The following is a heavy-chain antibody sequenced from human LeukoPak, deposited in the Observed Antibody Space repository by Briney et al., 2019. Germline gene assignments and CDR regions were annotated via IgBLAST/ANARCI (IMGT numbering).Heavy chain of an antibody. CDR2: ISGSGGST. D-gene: IGHD4-17*01. CDR3: AKGGSAWADYGEDYDAFDI. Sequence: PGGSLRLSCAASGFTFSSYAMSWVRQAPGKGLEWVSAISGSGGSTYYADSVKGRFTISRDNSKNTLYLQMNSLRAEDTAVYYCAKGGSAWADYGEDYDAFDIWGQGTMVTVSS. J-gene: IGHJ3*02. V-gene: IGHV3-23*01. CDR1: GFTFSSYA.